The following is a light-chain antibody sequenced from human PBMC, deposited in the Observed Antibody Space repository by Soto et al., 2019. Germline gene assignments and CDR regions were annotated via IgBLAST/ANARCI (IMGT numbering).Light chain of an antibody. V-gene: IGKV1-5*01. CDR3: HQYNTYSQT. CDR2: DAS. J-gene: IGKJ1*01. CDR1: QTISSW. Sequence: DIQMTQSPSTLSGSVGDRVTITCRASQTISSWLAWYQQKPGKAPKLLIYDASTLESGVPSRFSGSGSGTEFTLTISSLQPEDFATYYCHQYNTYSQTFGQGTKVDIK.